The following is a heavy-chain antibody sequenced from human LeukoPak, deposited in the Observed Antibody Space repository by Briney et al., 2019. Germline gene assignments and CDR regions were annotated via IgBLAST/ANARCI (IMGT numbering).Heavy chain of an antibody. J-gene: IGHJ4*02. V-gene: IGHV3-23*01. Sequence: PGASLRLSRAASGFSFSNYAMSWVRQVPGKGLEWVSAISGRDDSTYYADSVKGRFTISRDTSKNTLYLQMNSLRAEDTAVYYCAKWGDYDVLTGYYDSDYWGQGTLVTVSS. CDR3: AKWGDYDVLTGYYDSDY. D-gene: IGHD3-9*01. CDR1: GFSFSNYA. CDR2: ISGRDDST.